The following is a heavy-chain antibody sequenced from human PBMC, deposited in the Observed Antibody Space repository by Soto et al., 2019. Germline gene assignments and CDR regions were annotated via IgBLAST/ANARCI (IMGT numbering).Heavy chain of an antibody. CDR1: GFTFSSYA. V-gene: IGHV3-23*01. D-gene: IGHD2-2*02. Sequence: PGGSLRLSCAASGFTFSSYAMSWVRQAPGKGLEWVSAISGSGGSTYYADSVKGRFTISRDDSTDTLYLQMYSLKTDDTAVCYCTVYTGGDWFDPWGQGTLVTVSS. J-gene: IGHJ5*02. CDR2: ISGSGGST. CDR3: TVYTGGDWFDP.